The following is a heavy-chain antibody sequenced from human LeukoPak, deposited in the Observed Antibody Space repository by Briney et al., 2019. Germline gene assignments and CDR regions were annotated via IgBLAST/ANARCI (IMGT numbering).Heavy chain of an antibody. CDR3: ARSPQGDNWNDY. CDR2: INPNSGGT. Sequence: ALVKVSCKASGYTFTGYYMHWLRQAPGQGLEWMGRINPNSGGTNYAQKFQGRVTMTRDTSISTAYMELSRLRSDDTAVYYCARSPQGDNWNDYWGQGTLVTVSS. D-gene: IGHD1-20*01. J-gene: IGHJ4*02. CDR1: GYTFTGYY. V-gene: IGHV1-2*06.